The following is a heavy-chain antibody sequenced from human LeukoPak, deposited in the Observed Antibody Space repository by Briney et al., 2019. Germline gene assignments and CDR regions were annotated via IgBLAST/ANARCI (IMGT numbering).Heavy chain of an antibody. CDR2: INPNSGGT. CDR1: GYTFTGYY. CDR3: ARDSSVASSGCFFD. D-gene: IGHD3-22*01. Sequence: ASVKVSCKASGYTFTGYYMHWVRQAPGQGLEWMGWINPNSGGTNYALKFQGRVTMTRDTSISTAYMELSRLRSDDTAVYYCARDSSVASSGCFFDWGQGTLVTVSS. J-gene: IGHJ4*02. V-gene: IGHV1-2*02.